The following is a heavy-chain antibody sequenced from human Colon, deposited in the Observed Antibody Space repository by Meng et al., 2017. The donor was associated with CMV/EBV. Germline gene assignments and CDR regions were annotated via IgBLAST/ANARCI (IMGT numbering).Heavy chain of an antibody. CDR1: GFTFSTYA. J-gene: IGHJ4*02. D-gene: IGHD4-17*01. CDR3: ARQGFGDYSYYFDH. V-gene: IGHV3-23*01. Sequence: GESLKLSCAASGFTFSTYAMTWVRQAPGKGLEWVSTISTSGGRTYYADSVKGRFTISRDNSKNTLVLQMDSLRAEDTATFYCARQGFGDYSYYFDHWGQGILVTVSS. CDR2: ISTSGGRT.